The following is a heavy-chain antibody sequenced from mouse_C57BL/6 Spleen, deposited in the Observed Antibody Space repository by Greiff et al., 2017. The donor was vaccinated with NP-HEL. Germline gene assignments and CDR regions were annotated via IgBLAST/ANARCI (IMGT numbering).Heavy chain of an antibody. J-gene: IGHJ4*01. V-gene: IGHV1-80*01. Sequence: QVQLQQSGAELVKPGASVKISCKASGYAFSSYWMNWVKQRPGKGLEWIGKIYPGDGDTNYNGKFKGKATLTADKSSSTAYMQLSSLTSEDSAVYFCARRGHYGNYKYCAMDYWGQGTSVTVSS. CDR1: GYAFSSYW. CDR3: ARRGHYGNYKYCAMDY. CDR2: IYPGDGDT. D-gene: IGHD2-1*01.